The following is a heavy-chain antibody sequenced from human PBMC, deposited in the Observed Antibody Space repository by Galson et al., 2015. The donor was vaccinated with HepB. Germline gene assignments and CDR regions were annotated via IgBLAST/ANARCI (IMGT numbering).Heavy chain of an antibody. CDR1: GFTFSIYA. D-gene: IGHD3-10*01. CDR2: ISGSSVST. V-gene: IGHV3-23*01. J-gene: IGHJ4*02. Sequence: SLRLSCAASGFTFSIYAMNWVRQAPGKGLEWVSTISGSSVSTYFADSVKGRFTVSRDNSKDTLYLQMNSLRADDTAAYYCAKGGSYDSGSKKQNSFDYWGQGTLVTVSS. CDR3: AKGGSYDSGSKKQNSFDY.